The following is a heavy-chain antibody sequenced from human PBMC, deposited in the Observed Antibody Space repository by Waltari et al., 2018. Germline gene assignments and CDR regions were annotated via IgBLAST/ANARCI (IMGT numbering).Heavy chain of an antibody. CDR3: AKDAGYSYDC. CDR2: IATEGGNT. V-gene: IGHV3-64D*06. D-gene: IGHD5-18*01. Sequence: EVQLVQSGGGLVQPGGSLRLSCSASGFTLQHYDMFWVRPAPGKGLEYVSVIATEGGNTYYSDSVKGRFSISRDDSKNTLYLQMTSLRDEDTAVYYCAKDAGYSYDCWGQGTLVIVSS. CDR1: GFTLQHYD. J-gene: IGHJ4*02.